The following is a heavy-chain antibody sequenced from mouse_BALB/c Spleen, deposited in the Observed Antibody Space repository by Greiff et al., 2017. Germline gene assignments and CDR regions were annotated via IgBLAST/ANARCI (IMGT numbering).Heavy chain of an antibody. D-gene: IGHD2-14*01. CDR3: AYYRYDLDY. V-gene: IGHV1-7*01. CDR2: INPSTGYT. Sequence: QVQLQQSGAELAKPGASVKMSCKASGYTFTSYWMHWVKQRPGQGLEWIGYINPSTGYTEYNQKFKDKATLTADKSSSTAYMQLSSLTSEDSAVYYCAYYRYDLDYWGQGTTLTVSS. CDR1: GYTFTSYW. J-gene: IGHJ2*01.